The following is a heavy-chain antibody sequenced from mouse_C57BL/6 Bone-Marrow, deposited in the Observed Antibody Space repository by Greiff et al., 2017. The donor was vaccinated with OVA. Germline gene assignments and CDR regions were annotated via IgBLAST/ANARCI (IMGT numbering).Heavy chain of an antibody. V-gene: IGHV2-5*01. CDR3: ARTTEGFYFDY. Sequence: VQRVESGPGLVQPSQSLSITCTVSGFSLTSYGVHWVRQSPGKGLEWLGVIWRGGSTDYNAAFMSRLSITKDTSKSQVFFKMTSLQADDTAIYDGARTTEGFYFDYWGQGTTLTVSS. D-gene: IGHD1-1*01. CDR2: IWRGGST. J-gene: IGHJ2*01. CDR1: GFSLTSYG.